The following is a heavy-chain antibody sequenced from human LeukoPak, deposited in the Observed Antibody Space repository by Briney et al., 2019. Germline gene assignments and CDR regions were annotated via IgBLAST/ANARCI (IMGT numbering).Heavy chain of an antibody. J-gene: IGHJ4*02. Sequence: PGGSLRLSCAASGFIFRTYWMSWVRQAPGQGLEWVANIKQDGSEKYYVDSVKGRFTISRDNAKNSLYLQMNSLRDEDTAVYHCASDSPGYSSGSYFTYWGQGTLVTVSS. CDR3: ASDSPGYSSGSYFTY. CDR2: IKQDGSEK. CDR1: GFIFRTYW. D-gene: IGHD2-15*01. V-gene: IGHV3-7*03.